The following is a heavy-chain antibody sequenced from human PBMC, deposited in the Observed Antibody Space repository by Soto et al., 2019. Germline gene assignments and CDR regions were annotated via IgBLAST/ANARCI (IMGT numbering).Heavy chain of an antibody. CDR2: VYSSGTT. J-gene: IGHJ4*02. CDR3: ARDIGSFAYGEGY. Sequence: SETLSLTCSVSGGSINSYWWSWIRQPAGKGLEWIGRVYSSGTTDYNPSLNSRATMSVETSKNQFSLKLSSVTAADAAVYYCARDIGSFAYGEGYWGQGIQVTVSS. V-gene: IGHV4-4*07. CDR1: GGSINSYW. D-gene: IGHD3-10*01.